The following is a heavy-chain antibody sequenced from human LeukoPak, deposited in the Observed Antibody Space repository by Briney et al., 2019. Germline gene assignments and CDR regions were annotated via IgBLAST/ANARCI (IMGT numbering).Heavy chain of an antibody. D-gene: IGHD3-9*01. CDR2: TYYRSKWYN. CDR1: GDSVSSNGDA. CDR3: ARVEGGYDILTRYYTEDWFDP. V-gene: IGHV6-1*01. Sequence: SQTLSLSCAISGDSVSSNGDAWNWIRQSPSRGLEWLGKTYYRSKWYNDYAISVKSRITIIPDTSKNQFSLHLNSVTLEDTAVYYCARVEGGYDILTRYYTEDWFDPWGQGTLVTVSS. J-gene: IGHJ5*02.